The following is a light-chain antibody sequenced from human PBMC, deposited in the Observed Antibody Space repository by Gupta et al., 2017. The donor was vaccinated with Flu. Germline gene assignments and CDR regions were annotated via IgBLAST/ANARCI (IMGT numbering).Light chain of an antibody. J-gene: IGLJ2*01. CDR2: GKN. Sequence: SSALTQDPAVSVALGQTVRITCQGDSLRSYDASWYQQKPGQAPVLVIYGKNNRPSGIPDRFSGSSSGSTASMTITGAQAEDEADYYCNSRDSSGNHVVFGGGTKLTVL. V-gene: IGLV3-19*01. CDR1: SLRSYD. CDR3: NSRDSSGNHVV.